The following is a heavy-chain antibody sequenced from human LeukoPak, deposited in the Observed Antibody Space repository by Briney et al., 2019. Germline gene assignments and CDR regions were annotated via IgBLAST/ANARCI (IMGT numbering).Heavy chain of an antibody. CDR1: GFTFNNYA. D-gene: IGHD1-26*01. V-gene: IGHV3-30-3*01. J-gene: IGHJ4*02. CDR3: ARDGIVGSPLFKFDY. CDR2: ISFDGGNK. Sequence: GGSLRLSCAASGFTFNNYAIHWARQAPGKGLEWVAIISFDGGNKYYADSVKGRFTISRDNSKNTLYLQMNSLRAEDTAVYYCARDGIVGSPLFKFDYWGQGTLVAVSS.